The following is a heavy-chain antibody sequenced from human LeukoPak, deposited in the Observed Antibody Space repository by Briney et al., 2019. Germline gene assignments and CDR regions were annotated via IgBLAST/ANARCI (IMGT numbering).Heavy chain of an antibody. V-gene: IGHV4-59*11. CDR3: ARGRQNYFGSGSTSFDP. Sequence: SETLSLTCTVSGGSISSHYWSWIRQPPGKGLEWIGYIYYSGSTNYNPSLKSRVTISVDTSKNQFSLKLSSVTAADTAVYYCARGRQNYFGSGSTSFDPWGQGTLVTVSS. J-gene: IGHJ5*02. CDR1: GGSISSHY. D-gene: IGHD3-10*01. CDR2: IYYSGST.